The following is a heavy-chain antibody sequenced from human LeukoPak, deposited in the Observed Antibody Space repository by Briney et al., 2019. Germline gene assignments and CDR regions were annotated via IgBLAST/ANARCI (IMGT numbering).Heavy chain of an antibody. CDR1: GGSFSGYY. CDR3: ARQIPRYSSRGGDY. Sequence: SETLSLTCAVYGGSFSGYYWSWIRQPPGKGLEWIGEINHSGSTNYNPSLKSRVTISVDTSKNQFSLKLGSVTAADTAVYYCARQIPRYSSRGGDYWGQGTLVTVSS. D-gene: IGHD6-13*01. CDR2: INHSGST. J-gene: IGHJ4*02. V-gene: IGHV4-34*01.